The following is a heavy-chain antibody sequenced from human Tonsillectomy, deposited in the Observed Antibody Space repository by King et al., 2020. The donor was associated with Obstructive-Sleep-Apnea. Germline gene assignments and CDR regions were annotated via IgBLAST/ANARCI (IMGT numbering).Heavy chain of an antibody. V-gene: IGHV4-59*01. J-gene: IGHJ4*02. CDR2: IYYSGCT. CDR3: ARGPYGGNLDY. D-gene: IGHD4-23*01. Sequence: VQLQESGPGLVKPSETLSLTCTVSGGSFSNSYWSWIRQPPVKGLEWIAYIYYSGCTNYNPSLKSRVTISLDTSKNQVSLKMSSVNAADTAWYYCARGPYGGNLDYWGQGTLVTVSS. CDR1: GGSFSNSY.